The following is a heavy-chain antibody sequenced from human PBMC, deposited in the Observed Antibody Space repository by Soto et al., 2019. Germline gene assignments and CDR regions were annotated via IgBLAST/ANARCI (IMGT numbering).Heavy chain of an antibody. CDR2: ISYGGVNK. V-gene: IGHV3-30*18. CDR1: GFTFSTYG. D-gene: IGHD1-1*01. J-gene: IGHJ4*01. CDR3: AKSVYNWNDGFFDY. Sequence: QVQLVESRGGVVQPGRSLRLSCAASGFTFSTYGMHWVGQAPGKGLAWVAVISYGGVNKYYADSVKGRFTISRDNSKNTLYLQMTSLRAEDTAVYYCAKSVYNWNDGFFDYWGQDPWSPSPQ.